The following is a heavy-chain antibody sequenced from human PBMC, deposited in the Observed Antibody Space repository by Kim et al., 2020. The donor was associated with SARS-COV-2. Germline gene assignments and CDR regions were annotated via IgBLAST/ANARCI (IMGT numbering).Heavy chain of an antibody. J-gene: IGHJ5*02. Sequence: SETLSLTCAVSGGSITNGGYSWSWIRQPPGKGLEWIGYIYHSGSTYYNPSLKSRVTISVDRSKNQFSLKLSSVTAADTAVYYCAKYSSLWFGEFSTGGGWFDHWGQGTLVTVSS. CDR1: GGSITNGGYS. V-gene: IGHV4-30-2*01. CDR3: AKYSSLWFGEFSTGGGWFDH. D-gene: IGHD3-10*01. CDR2: IYHSGST.